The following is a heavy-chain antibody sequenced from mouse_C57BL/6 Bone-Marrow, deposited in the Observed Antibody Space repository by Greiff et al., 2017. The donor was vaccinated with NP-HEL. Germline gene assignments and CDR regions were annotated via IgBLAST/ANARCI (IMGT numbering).Heavy chain of an antibody. D-gene: IGHD3-2*02. V-gene: IGHV1-62-2*01. Sequence: QVQLQQSGAELVKPGASVKLSCKASGYTFTEYTIHWVKQRSGQGLEWIGWFYPGSGSIKYNEKFKDKATLTADKSSSTVYMELSRLTSEDAAVYFCARHGSRRQLRLLYFDYWGQGTTLTVSS. CDR3: ARHGSRRQLRLLYFDY. CDR1: GYTFTEYT. J-gene: IGHJ2*01. CDR2: FYPGSGSI.